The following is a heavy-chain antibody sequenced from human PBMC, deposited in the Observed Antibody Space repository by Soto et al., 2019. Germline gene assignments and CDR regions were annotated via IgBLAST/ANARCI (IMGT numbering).Heavy chain of an antibody. Sequence: GASVKVSCKASGHTFTSYDINWVRQGSGQGLEWMGWMNPKSGNTGYAQKFQGRVTMTRNTSISTAYMELNSLTSEDTAVYYCAGRYSSTNVNWFDPWGQGTLVTVSS. J-gene: IGHJ5*02. CDR3: AGRYSSTNVNWFDP. V-gene: IGHV1-8*01. D-gene: IGHD5-18*01. CDR2: MNPKSGNT. CDR1: GHTFTSYD.